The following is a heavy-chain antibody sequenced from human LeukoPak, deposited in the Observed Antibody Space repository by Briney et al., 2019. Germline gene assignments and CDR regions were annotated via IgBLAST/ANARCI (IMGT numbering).Heavy chain of an antibody. J-gene: IGHJ6*02. CDR3: TTERNWELLRPYGLDI. V-gene: IGHV3-15*01. Sequence: PGGSLRLSCAASGFNFNYVWMNWVRQAPGKGLEWVGRIRTKIEGETRDYAAPVKGRFTISRDDSKSTMYLQMNVLKTEDSAVYYCTTERNWELLRPYGLDIWGQGTTVTVSS. CDR2: IRTKIEGETR. D-gene: IGHD1-26*01. CDR1: GFNFNYVW.